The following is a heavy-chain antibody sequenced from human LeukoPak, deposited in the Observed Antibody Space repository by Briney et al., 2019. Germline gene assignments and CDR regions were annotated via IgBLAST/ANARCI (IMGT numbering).Heavy chain of an antibody. CDR3: ARDPENDFWSGYHAF. Sequence: GGSLRLSCAASGFTFSSYSMNWVRQAPGKGLECVSSISSSSSYIYYADSVKGRFTISRDNAKNSLYLQMNSLRAEDTAVYYCARDPENDFWSGYHAFWGQGTLVTVSS. CDR2: ISSSSSYI. CDR1: GFTFSSYS. D-gene: IGHD3-3*01. V-gene: IGHV3-21*01. J-gene: IGHJ4*02.